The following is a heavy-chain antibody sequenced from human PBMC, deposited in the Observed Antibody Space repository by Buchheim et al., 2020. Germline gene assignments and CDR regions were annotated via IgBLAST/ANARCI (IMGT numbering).Heavy chain of an antibody. D-gene: IGHD3-22*01. CDR3: ARGGVEYDSSGYYYYYYGMDV. Sequence: QLQLQESGSGLVKPSQTLSLTCAVPGGSISSGGYSWSWIRQPPGKGLEWIGYIYHSGGTYYNPSLKRRVTISVDRTKNQLSLKLSSVTAADTAVYYCARGGVEYDSSGYYYYYYGMDVWGQGTT. CDR1: GGSISSGGYS. J-gene: IGHJ6*02. V-gene: IGHV4-30-2*01. CDR2: IYHSGGT.